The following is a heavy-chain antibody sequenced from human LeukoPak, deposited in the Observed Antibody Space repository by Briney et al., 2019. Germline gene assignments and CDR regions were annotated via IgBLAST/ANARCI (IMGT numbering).Heavy chain of an antibody. J-gene: IGHJ4*02. D-gene: IGHD6-19*01. CDR2: IYSGGST. Sequence: PGGSLRLSCAASGFTFSSYWMHWVRQAPGKGLEWVSVIYSGGSTYYADSVKGRFTISRDNSKNTLYLQMNSLRAEDTAVYYCARLAVAGTQFDYWGQGTLVTVSS. CDR3: ARLAVAGTQFDY. CDR1: GFTFSSYW. V-gene: IGHV3-66*02.